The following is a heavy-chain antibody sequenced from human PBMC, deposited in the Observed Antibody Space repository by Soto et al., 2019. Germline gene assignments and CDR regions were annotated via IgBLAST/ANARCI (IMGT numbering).Heavy chain of an antibody. Sequence: PSETLSLTCAVYGGSFSGYYWSWIRQPPGKGLEWIGEINHSGSTNYNSSLKSRVTISVDTSKNQFSLKVSSVTAADTAVYYCARGRVVAAQPWGQGTLVTVSS. D-gene: IGHD2-15*01. CDR2: INHSGST. CDR3: ARGRVVAAQP. CDR1: GGSFSGYY. J-gene: IGHJ5*02. V-gene: IGHV4-34*01.